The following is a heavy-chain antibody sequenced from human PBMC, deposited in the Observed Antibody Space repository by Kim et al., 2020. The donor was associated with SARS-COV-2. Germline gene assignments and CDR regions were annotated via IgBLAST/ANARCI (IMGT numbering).Heavy chain of an antibody. CDR2: IYSGGST. Sequence: GGSLRLSCAASGFTVSSNYMSWVRQAPGKGLEWVSVIYSGGSTYYADSVKGRFTISRDNSKNTLYLQMNSLRAEDTAVYYCAREGGYCTNGVCYRRTFDYWGQGTLVTVSS. CDR3: AREGGYCTNGVCYRRTFDY. D-gene: IGHD2-8*01. J-gene: IGHJ4*02. CDR1: GFTVSSNY. V-gene: IGHV3-66*01.